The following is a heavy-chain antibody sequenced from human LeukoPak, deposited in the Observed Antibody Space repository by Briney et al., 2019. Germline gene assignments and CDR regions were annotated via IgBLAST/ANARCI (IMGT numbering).Heavy chain of an antibody. V-gene: IGHV4-39*01. CDR3: ARADSSAHFYPLDY. J-gene: IGHJ4*02. CDR2: TYYSESP. CDR1: GGTISSTCYY. D-gene: IGHD3-22*01. Sequence: PSETLSLTCTFSGGTISSTCYYWGWIRQPPGKGLEWIGSTYYSESPYYKSSLKSRVTISLDTSKNQFFLKLSSVTAADTAVYYCARADSSAHFYPLDYWGQGTLVTVSS.